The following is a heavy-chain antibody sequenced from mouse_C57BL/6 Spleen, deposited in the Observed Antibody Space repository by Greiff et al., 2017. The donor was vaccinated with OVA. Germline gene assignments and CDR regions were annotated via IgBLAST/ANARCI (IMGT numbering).Heavy chain of an antibody. CDR2: ISYDGSN. CDR1: GYSITSGYY. D-gene: IGHD1-1*01. Sequence: DVKLQESGPGLVKPSQSLSLTCSVTGYSITSGYYWNWIRQFPGNKLEWMGYISYDGSNNYNPSLKNRISITRDTSKNQFFLKLNSVTTEDTATYYCANYYGSPYFDVWGTGTTVTVSS. J-gene: IGHJ1*03. V-gene: IGHV3-6*01. CDR3: ANYYGSPYFDV.